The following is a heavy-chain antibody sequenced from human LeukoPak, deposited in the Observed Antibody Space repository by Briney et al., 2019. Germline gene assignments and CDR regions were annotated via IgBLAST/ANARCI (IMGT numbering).Heavy chain of an antibody. V-gene: IGHV3-7*01. J-gene: IGHJ2*01. Sequence: TGGSLRLSCAASGFPFSGCWMTWARQAPGKGPGWVANINQDGSDKNYVDSVKSRFTISRDNGKNSLYLQMNGLRADDTAVYYCARPNYDSTVYYAYWNFDLWGRGTLVTVSS. CDR1: GFPFSGCW. CDR2: INQDGSDK. D-gene: IGHD3-22*01. CDR3: ARPNYDSTVYYAYWNFDL.